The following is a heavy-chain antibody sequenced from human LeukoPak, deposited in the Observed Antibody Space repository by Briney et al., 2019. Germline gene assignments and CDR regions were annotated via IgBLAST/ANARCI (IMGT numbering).Heavy chain of an antibody. Sequence: SVKVSCKASGGTFSSYAISWVRQAPGQGLEWMGGIIPIFGTANYAQKFQGRVTITADESTSTAYMELSSLGSEDTAVYYCARDGYYYGSGSIPGPYNWFDPWGQGTLVTVSS. J-gene: IGHJ5*02. CDR3: ARDGYYYGSGSIPGPYNWFDP. CDR1: GGTFSSYA. V-gene: IGHV1-69*13. D-gene: IGHD3-10*01. CDR2: IIPIFGTA.